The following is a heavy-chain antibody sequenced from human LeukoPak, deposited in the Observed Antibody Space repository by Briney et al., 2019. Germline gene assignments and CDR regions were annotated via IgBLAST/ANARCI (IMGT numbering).Heavy chain of an antibody. J-gene: IGHJ3*02. CDR2: IRYDGSNK. CDR1: GFTFSSYG. D-gene: IGHD2-15*01. Sequence: GGSLRLSCAASGFTFSSYGMHWVRQAPGKGLEWVAFIRYDGSNKYYADSVKGRFTISRDNSKNTLYLQMNSLRAEDTAVYYCASGPTGSGPYAFDIWGQGTMVTVSS. CDR3: ASGPTGSGPYAFDI. V-gene: IGHV3-30*02.